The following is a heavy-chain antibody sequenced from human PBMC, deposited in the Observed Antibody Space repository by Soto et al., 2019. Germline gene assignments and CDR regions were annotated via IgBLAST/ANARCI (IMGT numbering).Heavy chain of an antibody. D-gene: IGHD2-15*01. V-gene: IGHV1-18*01. CDR2: ISAYNGNT. Sequence: ASVKVSCKASGYTFTSYGISWVRQAPGQGLEWMGWISAYNGNTNYAQKLQGRVTMTTDTSTSTAYMELRSLRSDDTAVYYCAREDCSGGSCFNNWFDPWGQGTLVTVSS. CDR3: AREDCSGGSCFNNWFDP. J-gene: IGHJ5*02. CDR1: GYTFTSYG.